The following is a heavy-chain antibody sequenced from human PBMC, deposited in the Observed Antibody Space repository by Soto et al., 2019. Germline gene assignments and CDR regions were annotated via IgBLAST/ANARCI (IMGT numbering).Heavy chain of an antibody. V-gene: IGHV3-23*01. J-gene: IGHJ4*02. Sequence: GGSLRLSCAASGFTFSSYAMSWVRQAPGKGLEWVSAISGSGGSTYYADSVKGRFTISRDNSKNTLYLQMNSLRAEDTAVYYCAKVVSPVVDEPLYFDYWGQGTLVTVSS. CDR2: ISGSGGST. CDR1: GFTFSSYA. D-gene: IGHD2-15*01. CDR3: AKVVSPVVDEPLYFDY.